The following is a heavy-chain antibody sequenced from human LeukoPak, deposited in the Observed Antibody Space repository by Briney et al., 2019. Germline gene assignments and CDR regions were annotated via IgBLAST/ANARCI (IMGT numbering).Heavy chain of an antibody. CDR3: ARGSSFHNY. D-gene: IGHD6-6*01. CDR2: IYYSGST. CDR1: GGSIGSSSYY. J-gene: IGHJ4*02. Sequence: SETLSLTCTVSGGSIGSSSYYWGWIRQPPGKGLNWIGSIYYSGSTYYNPSLKSRVTISVDTSRDQFSLKLSSVTAADTAVYYCARGSSFHNYWGQGTLVNVSS. V-gene: IGHV4-39*07.